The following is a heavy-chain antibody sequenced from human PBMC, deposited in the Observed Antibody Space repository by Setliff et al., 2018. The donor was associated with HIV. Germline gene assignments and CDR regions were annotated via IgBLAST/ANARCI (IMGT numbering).Heavy chain of an antibody. CDR2: INHSGST. V-gene: IGHV4-34*01. CDR3: ARVARGGHSSRWYYFDY. J-gene: IGHJ4*02. D-gene: IGHD6-13*01. Sequence: SETLSLTCAVYGGSFSGYYWSWIRQPPGKGLEWIGEINHSGSTNYNPSLKRRVTISVDTSKNQFSLKVSSVTAADTAVYYCARVARGGHSSRWYYFDYWGQGTLVTVSS. CDR1: GGSFSGYY.